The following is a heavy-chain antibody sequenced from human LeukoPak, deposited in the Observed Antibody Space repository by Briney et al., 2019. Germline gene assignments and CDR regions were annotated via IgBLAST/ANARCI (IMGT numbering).Heavy chain of an antibody. V-gene: IGHV3-7*04. CDR2: IKQDGSEK. J-gene: IGHJ4*02. CDR1: GFTFSTYW. Sequence: PGGSLRLSCAASGFTFSTYWMNWVRQAPGKGLEWVANIKQDGSEKYYVDSVKGRFTISRDNAKNSLYLQMNSLRAEDTAVYYCARGEQWLERPIDYWGQGTLVTVSS. D-gene: IGHD6-19*01. CDR3: ARGEQWLERPIDY.